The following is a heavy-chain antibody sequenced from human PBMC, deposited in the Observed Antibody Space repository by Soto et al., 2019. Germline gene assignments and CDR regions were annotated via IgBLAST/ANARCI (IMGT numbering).Heavy chain of an antibody. V-gene: IGHV3-23*01. J-gene: IGHJ4*02. CDR3: AKAKNDYNWDNRPPFDY. CDR1: GFTLRNYA. Sequence: VGSLRLSCEASGFTLRNYAMTWIRQAPGKGLEWVSLISANDVGTYYAESVKTRFTISTDQSRNTVYLQMDSLRADDTAIYYCAKAKNDYNWDNRPPFDYWGQGTLVTVSS. CDR2: ISANDVGT. D-gene: IGHD1-20*01.